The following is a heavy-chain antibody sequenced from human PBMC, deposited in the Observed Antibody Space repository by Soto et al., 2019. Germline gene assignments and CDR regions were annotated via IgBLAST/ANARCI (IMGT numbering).Heavy chain of an antibody. CDR1: GYSFTNYW. CDR3: ARPVGSGWYSGSFDY. D-gene: IGHD6-19*01. Sequence: GESLKISCKGSGYSFTNYWIGWVRQMPGKGLEWMGIIYPTNSDTRYSPSFQGQVTISADKSINIAYLQWSSLKASDTAMYYCARPVGSGWYSGSFDYWGQGTLVTVSS. CDR2: IYPTNSDT. V-gene: IGHV5-51*01. J-gene: IGHJ4*02.